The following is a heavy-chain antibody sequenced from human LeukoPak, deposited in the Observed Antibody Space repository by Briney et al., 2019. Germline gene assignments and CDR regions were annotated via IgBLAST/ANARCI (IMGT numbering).Heavy chain of an antibody. CDR3: ARDPAIVVVPAAPKDV. CDR1: GFTFSNYG. V-gene: IGHV3-21*01. Sequence: GGSLRLSCAASGFTFSNYGMHWVRQAPGKGLEWVSSISSSSSYIYYADSVKGRFTISRDNAKNSLYLQMNSLRAEDTAVYYCARDPAIVVVPAAPKDVWGKGTTVTVSS. CDR2: ISSSSSYI. J-gene: IGHJ6*04. D-gene: IGHD2-2*01.